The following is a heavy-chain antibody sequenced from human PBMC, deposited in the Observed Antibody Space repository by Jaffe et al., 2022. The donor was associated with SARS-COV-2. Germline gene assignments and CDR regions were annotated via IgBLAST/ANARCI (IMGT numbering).Heavy chain of an antibody. V-gene: IGHV3-21*01. Sequence: EVQLVESGGGLVKPGGSLRLSCAASGFTFSSYSMNWVRQAPGKGLEWVSSISSSSSYIYYADSVKGRFTISRDNAKNSLYLQMNSLRAEDTAVYYCAREVAAAGSLDYWGQGTLVTVSS. CDR1: GFTFSSYS. CDR3: AREVAAAGSLDY. D-gene: IGHD6-13*01. CDR2: ISSSSSYI. J-gene: IGHJ4*02.